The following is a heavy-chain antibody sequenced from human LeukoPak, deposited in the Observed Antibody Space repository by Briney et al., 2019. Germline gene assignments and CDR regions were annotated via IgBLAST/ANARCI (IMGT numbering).Heavy chain of an antibody. CDR1: GFTFSIFA. V-gene: IGHV3-23*01. J-gene: IGHJ4*02. D-gene: IGHD1-26*01. CDR2: VSGGGGST. CDR3: AKDYSGSYYYFDY. Sequence: GGSLRLSCAASGFTFSIFAMSWVRQAPGKGLEWVSTVSGGGGSTFYADSVRGRLTISRDNSKNTLYLQVNSLRAEDTAVYYCAKDYSGSYYYFDYWGQGTLVTVSS.